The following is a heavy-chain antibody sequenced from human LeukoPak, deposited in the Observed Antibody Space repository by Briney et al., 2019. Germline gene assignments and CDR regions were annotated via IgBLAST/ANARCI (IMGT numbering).Heavy chain of an antibody. CDR1: GYTFTGYY. V-gene: IGHV1-2*02. Sequence: ASVKVSCKASGYTFTGYYMHWVRQAPGQGLEWMGWINPNSGGTNYAQKFQGRVTMTRDTSISTAYMELSRLRSDDTAVYYCASLYGSGSYYYYYYYGMDVWGQGTTVTVSS. CDR2: INPNSGGT. CDR3: ASLYGSGSYYYYYYYGMDV. J-gene: IGHJ6*02. D-gene: IGHD3-10*01.